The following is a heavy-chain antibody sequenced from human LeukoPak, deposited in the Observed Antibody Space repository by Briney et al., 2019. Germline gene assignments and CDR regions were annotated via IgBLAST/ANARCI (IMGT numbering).Heavy chain of an antibody. CDR3: ARATQLLWFGELFGPMDV. J-gene: IGHJ6*03. CDR2: ISSSGSTI. Sequence: GGSLRLSCAASGFTFSSYEMNWVRQAPGKGLEWVSYISSSGSTIYYADSVKGRFTISRDNAKNSLYLQMNSLRAEDTAVYYCARATQLLWFGELFGPMDVWGKGTTVTISS. CDR1: GFTFSSYE. V-gene: IGHV3-48*03. D-gene: IGHD3-10*01.